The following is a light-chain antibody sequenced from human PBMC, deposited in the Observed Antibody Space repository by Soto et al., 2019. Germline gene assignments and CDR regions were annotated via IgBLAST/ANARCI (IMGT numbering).Light chain of an antibody. Sequence: QSVLNQPASVSGSPGQSSTISCTGTSSDVGGYNYVSWYQQHPGKAPKLMIYDVSNRPSGVSNRFSGSKSGNTASLTISGLQAEDEADYYCSSYTSSSTYVFGTGTKVTVL. CDR1: SSDVGGYNY. CDR3: SSYTSSSTYV. CDR2: DVS. V-gene: IGLV2-14*01. J-gene: IGLJ1*01.